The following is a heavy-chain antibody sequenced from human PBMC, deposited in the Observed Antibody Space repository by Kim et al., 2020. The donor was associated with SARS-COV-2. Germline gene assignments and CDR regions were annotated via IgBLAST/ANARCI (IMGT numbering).Heavy chain of an antibody. Sequence: ASVKVSCKASGYTFTSYAMHWVRQAPGQRLEWMGWINAGNGNTKYSQKFQGRVTITRDTSASTAYMELSSLRSEDTAVYYCARATMVRGPAPGYYFDYWGQGTLVTVSS. D-gene: IGHD3-10*01. CDR3: ARATMVRGPAPGYYFDY. CDR2: INAGNGNT. V-gene: IGHV1-3*01. CDR1: GYTFTSYA. J-gene: IGHJ4*02.